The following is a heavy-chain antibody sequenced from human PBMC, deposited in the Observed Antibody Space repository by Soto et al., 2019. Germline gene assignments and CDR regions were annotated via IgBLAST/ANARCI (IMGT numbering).Heavy chain of an antibody. D-gene: IGHD6-13*01. V-gene: IGHV4-31*03. CDR3: AAGYSSSWYYDY. Sequence: SETLSLTCTVSGGSISSGGYYWSWIRQHPGKGLEWIGYIYYSGSTYYNPSLKSRVTISVDTSKNQFSLKLSSVTAADTAVYHCAAGYSSSWYYDYWGQGTLVTVSS. CDR2: IYYSGST. CDR1: GGSISSGGYY. J-gene: IGHJ4*02.